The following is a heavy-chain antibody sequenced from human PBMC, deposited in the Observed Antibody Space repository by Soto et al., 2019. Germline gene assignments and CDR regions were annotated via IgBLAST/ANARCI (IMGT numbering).Heavy chain of an antibody. CDR3: ARAKTSYYYDSSGYGEYFQH. D-gene: IGHD3-22*01. CDR1: GYTFTSYG. J-gene: IGHJ1*01. V-gene: IGHV1-18*01. Sequence: ASVKVSCKASGYTFTSYGISWVRQAPGQGLEWMGWISAYNGNTNYAQKLQGRVTMTTDTSTSTAYMELRSLRSDDTAVYYCARAKTSYYYDSSGYGEYFQHWGQGTLVTVSS. CDR2: ISAYNGNT.